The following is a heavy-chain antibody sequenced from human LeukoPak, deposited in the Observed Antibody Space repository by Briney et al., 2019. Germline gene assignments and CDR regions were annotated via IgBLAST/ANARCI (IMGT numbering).Heavy chain of an antibody. CDR1: GFTFSSYS. Sequence: PGGSLRLSCAASGFTFSSYSMNWVRQAPGKGLEWVSYISSSSSTLYYADSVKGRFTISRDNAKNSLYLQMNSLRDEDTAVYYCASIRRGLYDAFDIWGQGTMVTVSS. D-gene: IGHD3-10*01. J-gene: IGHJ3*02. CDR3: ASIRRGLYDAFDI. V-gene: IGHV3-48*02. CDR2: ISSSSSTL.